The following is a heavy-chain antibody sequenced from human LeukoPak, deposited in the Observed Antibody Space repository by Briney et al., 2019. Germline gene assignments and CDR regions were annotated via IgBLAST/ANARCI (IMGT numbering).Heavy chain of an antibody. D-gene: IGHD1-14*01. J-gene: IGHJ4*02. CDR2: IYTSGST. Sequence: SETLSLTCTVPGGSISSYYWSWIRQPAGKGREGSGRIYTSGSTNYNPSLKTRVTMSVDTSQKQFSLTLSSGTAADTAVYFCARASTTFDDWGQGTLVTVSS. CDR3: ARASTTFDD. CDR1: GGSISSYY. V-gene: IGHV4-4*07.